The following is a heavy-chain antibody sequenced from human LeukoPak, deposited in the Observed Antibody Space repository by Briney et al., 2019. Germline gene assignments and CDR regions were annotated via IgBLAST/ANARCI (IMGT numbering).Heavy chain of an antibody. V-gene: IGHV3-33*05. J-gene: IGHJ4*02. CDR2: ISYDGSNK. CDR3: ARVRPGSNYVDFDY. D-gene: IGHD4-11*01. CDR1: GFTFSSCV. Sequence: GGSLRLSCAASGFTFSSCVMHWVRQAPGKGLEWVAVISYDGSNKYYAGSVKGRFTISRDNSKSTLYLQMNSLRAEDTAVYYCARVRPGSNYVDFDYWGQGTLVTVSS.